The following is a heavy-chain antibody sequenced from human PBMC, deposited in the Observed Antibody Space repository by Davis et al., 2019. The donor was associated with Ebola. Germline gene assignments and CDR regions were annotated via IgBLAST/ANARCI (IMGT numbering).Heavy chain of an antibody. D-gene: IGHD3-16*01. CDR1: GFTFSTYS. CDR3: ARDRPLDFFFGDYYGMDV. CDR2: ISSDSDYI. V-gene: IGHV3-21*01. Sequence: GESLKISCAASGFTFSTYSMSWVRQAPGKALEWVSSISSDSDYIYYADSAKGRFTISRDNAKNSLFLQMNSLRAEDTAVYYWARDRPLDFFFGDYYGMDVWGQGTTVTVSS. J-gene: IGHJ6*02.